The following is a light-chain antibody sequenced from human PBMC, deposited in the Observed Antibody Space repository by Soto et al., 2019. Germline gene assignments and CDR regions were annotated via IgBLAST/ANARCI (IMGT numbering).Light chain of an antibody. CDR1: QSISSW. CDR2: KAS. J-gene: IGKJ1*01. CDR3: QQYNSSPWT. Sequence: DIQMTQSPSTLSASVGDRVTITCRASQSISSWLAWYQQKPGKAPKLLIYKASSLESGVPSRFSGSGSGTELTITISSLQPDDFATYYCQQYNSSPWTFGQGTKVEIK. V-gene: IGKV1-5*03.